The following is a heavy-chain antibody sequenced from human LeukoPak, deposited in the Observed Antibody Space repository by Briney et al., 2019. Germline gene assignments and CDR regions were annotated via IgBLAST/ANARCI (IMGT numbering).Heavy chain of an antibody. J-gene: IGHJ6*03. CDR3: ARGGGAAADYSYYYMDV. CDR2: ISAYNGNT. V-gene: IGHV1-18*01. Sequence: GASVKVSCKASGYTFTSYGITWVRQAPGQGLEWMGLISAYNGNTNYSQKLQGRVTMTTDTSTSTAYMELRSLRSDDTAVYYCARGGGAAADYSYYYMDVWGKGTTVTVSS. CDR1: GYTFTSYG. D-gene: IGHD6-13*01.